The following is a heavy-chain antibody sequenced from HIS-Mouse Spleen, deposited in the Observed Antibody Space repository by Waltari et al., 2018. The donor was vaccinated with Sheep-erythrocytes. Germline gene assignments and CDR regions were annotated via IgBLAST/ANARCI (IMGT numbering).Heavy chain of an antibody. CDR1: GFPFSSYS. D-gene: IGHD1-1*01. CDR2: ISSSSSYI. V-gene: IGHV3-21*01. CDR3: ARDTGTDAFDI. Sequence: EVQLVESGGGLVKPGGSLRLSCAASGFPFSSYSINWVRQAPGKGLEWVSSISSSSSYIYYADSVKGRFTISRDNAKNSLYLQMNSLRAEDTAVYYCARDTGTDAFDIWGQGTMVTVSS. J-gene: IGHJ3*02.